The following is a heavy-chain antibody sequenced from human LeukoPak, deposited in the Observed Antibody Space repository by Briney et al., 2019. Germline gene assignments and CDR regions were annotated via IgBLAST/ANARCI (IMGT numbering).Heavy chain of an antibody. Sequence: GGSLRLSCAASGWPFSSYAMSWVRQSPGKGLEWVSAISGGNGNTYYAYYADSVRGRFTISRDSSKNTLYLQMNSLRAEDTAVYYCAKFYDILTGYFDYWGQGTLVTVSS. D-gene: IGHD3-9*01. CDR2: ISGGNGNTYYA. J-gene: IGHJ4*02. CDR1: GWPFSSYA. CDR3: AKFYDILTGYFDY. V-gene: IGHV3-23*01.